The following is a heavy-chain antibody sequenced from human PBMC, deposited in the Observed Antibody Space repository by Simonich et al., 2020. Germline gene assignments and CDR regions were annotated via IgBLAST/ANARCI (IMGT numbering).Heavy chain of an antibody. CDR3: ARVEYSSSGYFDL. CDR2: INPNSGGT. J-gene: IGHJ2*01. Sequence: QVQLVQSGAEVKKPGASVKVSCKASGYTFTGYYMHWVRQAPGQGLERMGRINPNSGGTNDAQKFQGRDNMTRDTSISTAYMELSRLRSDDTAVYYCARVEYSSSGYFDLWGRGTLVTVSS. CDR1: GYTFTGYY. V-gene: IGHV1-2*02. D-gene: IGHD6-6*01.